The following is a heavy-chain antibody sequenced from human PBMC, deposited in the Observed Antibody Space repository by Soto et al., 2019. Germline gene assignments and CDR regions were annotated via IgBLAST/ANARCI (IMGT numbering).Heavy chain of an antibody. CDR1: GGTFSSYA. CDR2: IIPIFGTA. Sequence: SVKVSCKASGGTFSSYAISWVRQAPGQGLEWMGGIIPIFGTANYAQKFQGRVTITADESTGTAYMELSSLRSEDTAVYYCARVGYSSSWYTGGFYYYYGMDVWGQGTTVTVSS. J-gene: IGHJ6*02. V-gene: IGHV1-69*13. D-gene: IGHD6-13*01. CDR3: ARVGYSSSWYTGGFYYYYGMDV.